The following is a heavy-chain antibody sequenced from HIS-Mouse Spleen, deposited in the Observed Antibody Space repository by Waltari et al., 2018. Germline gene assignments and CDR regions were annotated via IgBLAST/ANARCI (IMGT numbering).Heavy chain of an antibody. CDR2: ISWNSGSI. CDR1: GFTFDDYA. D-gene: IGHD3-10*01. J-gene: IGHJ3*02. V-gene: IGHV3-9*01. Sequence: EVQLVESGGGLVQPGRSLRLSCAASGFTFDDYAMQWVRQAPGKGVEWVSGISWNSGSIGYADSGKGRFTISRDNAKNSLYLQMNSLRAEDTALYYCAKAIRGFPNAFDIWGQGTMVTVSS. CDR3: AKAIRGFPNAFDI.